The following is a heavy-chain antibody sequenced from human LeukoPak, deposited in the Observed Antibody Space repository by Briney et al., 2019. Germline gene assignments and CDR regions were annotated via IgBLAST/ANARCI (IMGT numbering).Heavy chain of an antibody. CDR1: GGSFSDYY. J-gene: IGHJ4*02. Sequence: SETLSLTCSVNGGSFSDYYWSWIRQPPGKGLEWIGEINHSGSTNYNPSLKSRVTISVDTSKNQFSLKLSSVTAADTAVYYCVAGQLVGGYYFDYWGQGTLVTVSS. CDR2: INHSGST. CDR3: VAGQLVGGYYFDY. D-gene: IGHD6-6*01. V-gene: IGHV4-34*01.